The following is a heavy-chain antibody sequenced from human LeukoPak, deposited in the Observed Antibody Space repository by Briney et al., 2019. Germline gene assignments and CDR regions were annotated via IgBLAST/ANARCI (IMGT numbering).Heavy chain of an antibody. Sequence: PSETLSLTCAVYGGSFSGYYWSWIRQPPGKGLEGIGEINHSGSTNYNPSLKSRVTISVDTSKNQFSLKLSSVTAADTAVYYCARRRITMIGIVPFFDYWGQGTLVTVSS. CDR1: GGSFSGYY. J-gene: IGHJ4*02. CDR2: INHSGST. CDR3: ARRRITMIGIVPFFDY. V-gene: IGHV4-34*01. D-gene: IGHD3-22*01.